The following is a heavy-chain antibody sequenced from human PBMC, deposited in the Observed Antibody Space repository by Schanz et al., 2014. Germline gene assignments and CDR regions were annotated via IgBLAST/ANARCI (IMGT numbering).Heavy chain of an antibody. CDR3: ARDRNDYASGSEEIFDY. J-gene: IGHJ4*02. CDR2: INVYNGDT. Sequence: QVQLVQSGSEVKKPGASVKVSCKASGYTFPSYGISWVRQAPGQGLEWMGWINVYNGDTKFAKTFQDRVTLTTDTSTSTAYMELRSLRSDDTAVYYCARDRNDYASGSEEIFDYWGQGTLVTVSS. D-gene: IGHD3-10*01. CDR1: GYTFPSYG. V-gene: IGHV1-18*04.